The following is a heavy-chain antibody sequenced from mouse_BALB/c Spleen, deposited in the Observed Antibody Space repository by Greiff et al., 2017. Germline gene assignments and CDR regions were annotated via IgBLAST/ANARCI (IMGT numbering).Heavy chain of an antibody. V-gene: IGHV3-6*02. D-gene: IGHD2-3*01. CDR3: ARDDGGAMDY. CDR2: ISYDGSN. Sequence: EVQRVESGPGLVKPSQSLSLTCSVTGYSITSGYYWNWIRQFPGNKLEWMGYISYDGSNNYNPSLKNRISITRDTSKNQFFLKLNSVTTEDTATYYCARDDGGAMDYWGQGTSVTVSS. CDR1: GYSITSGYY. J-gene: IGHJ4*01.